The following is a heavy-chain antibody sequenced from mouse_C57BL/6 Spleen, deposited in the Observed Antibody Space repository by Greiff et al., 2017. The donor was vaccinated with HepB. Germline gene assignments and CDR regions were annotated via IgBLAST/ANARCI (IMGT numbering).Heavy chain of an antibody. J-gene: IGHJ3*01. V-gene: IGHV1-26*01. CDR3: EREGYPRAY. CDR2: INPNNGGT. Sequence: EVQLQQSGPELVKPGASVKISCKASGYTFTDYYMNWVKQSHGKSLEWIGDINPNNGGTSYHQKFKGKATLTVDKSSSTAYMELRSLTSEDSAVYYCEREGYPRAYWGQGTLVTVSA. CDR1: GYTFTDYY. D-gene: IGHD2-14*01.